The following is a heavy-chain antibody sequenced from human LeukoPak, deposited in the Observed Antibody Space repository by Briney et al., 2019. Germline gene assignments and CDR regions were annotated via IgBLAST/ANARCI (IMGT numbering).Heavy chain of an antibody. CDR2: IWYDGSNK. D-gene: IGHD6-19*01. CDR3: ARDEYSSGWYYFDY. CDR1: GITFSSYG. J-gene: IGHJ4*02. Sequence: GGSLRLSCAASGITFSSYGMHWVRQAPGKGLEWVAVIWYDGSNKYYADSVKGRFTISRDNSKNTLYLQMNSLRAEDTAVYYCARDEYSSGWYYFDYWGQGTLVTVSS. V-gene: IGHV3-33*08.